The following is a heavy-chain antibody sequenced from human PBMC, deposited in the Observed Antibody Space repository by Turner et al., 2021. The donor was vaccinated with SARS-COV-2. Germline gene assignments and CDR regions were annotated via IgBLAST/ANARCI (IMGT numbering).Heavy chain of an antibody. CDR3: AKDPGVSSGPVLEYFQH. CDR2: ISGSGGST. V-gene: IGHV3-23*01. J-gene: IGHJ1*01. Sequence: EVQLLESGGGLVQPGGSLRLSCAASRFPFSSYAMSWVRQAPGKGLEWVSAISGSGGSTFYADAVKGRFTISIDKSKNTLYLQMNSLRAEVTAVYYCAKDPGVSSGPVLEYFQHWGQGTLVTVSS. CDR1: RFPFSSYA. D-gene: IGHD6-19*01.